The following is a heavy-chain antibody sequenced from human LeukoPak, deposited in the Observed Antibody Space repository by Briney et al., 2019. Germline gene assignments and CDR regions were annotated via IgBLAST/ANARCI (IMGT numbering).Heavy chain of an antibody. CDR1: GDSISSSY. Sequence: SETLSLTCTVSGDSISSSYWSWIRQPAGKGLEWIGRIYTSGNTNYNPSLKSRVTMSVDTSKNQFSLKLSSVTAADTAVYYCARVYSSGSEDYWGQGTLVTVSS. J-gene: IGHJ4*02. V-gene: IGHV4-4*07. CDR2: IYTSGNT. D-gene: IGHD6-19*01. CDR3: ARVYSSGSEDY.